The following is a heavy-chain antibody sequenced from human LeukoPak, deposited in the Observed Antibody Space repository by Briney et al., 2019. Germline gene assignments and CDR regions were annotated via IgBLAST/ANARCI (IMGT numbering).Heavy chain of an antibody. V-gene: IGHV3-13*01. CDR3: AKDDVTGFGDYDAFDI. CDR1: GFTFSSYD. CDR2: IGTAGDT. Sequence: GGSLRLSCAASGFTFSSYDMHWVRQATGKGLEWVSAIGTAGDTYYPGSVKGRFTISRDNSKNALFLQMNSLRAEDTAVYFCAKDDVTGFGDYDAFDIWGQGTLVTVSS. D-gene: IGHD4-17*01. J-gene: IGHJ3*02.